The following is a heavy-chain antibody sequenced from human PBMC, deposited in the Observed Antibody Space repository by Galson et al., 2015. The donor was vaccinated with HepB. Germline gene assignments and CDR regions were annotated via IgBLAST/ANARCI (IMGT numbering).Heavy chain of an antibody. J-gene: IGHJ2*01. D-gene: IGHD4-23*01. Sequence: SLRLSCAASGLTFSNYDMHWVRQATGKGLEWVSAIDTAGDTYYPGSVKGRFTISRENAKNSLYLQMNSLRAGDTAVYYCARDPYGGNDSGYFDLWGRGTLVTVSS. V-gene: IGHV3-13*01. CDR3: ARDPYGGNDSGYFDL. CDR2: IDTAGDT. CDR1: GLTFSNYD.